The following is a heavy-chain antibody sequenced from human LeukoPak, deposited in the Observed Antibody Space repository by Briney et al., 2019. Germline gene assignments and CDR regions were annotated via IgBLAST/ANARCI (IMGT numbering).Heavy chain of an antibody. J-gene: IGHJ4*02. D-gene: IGHD4-17*01. CDR3: ARHYYGDYDPYFDY. CDR2: ISDYNGNT. Sequence: VASVKVSCKASGYTFTSYGISWVRQAPGQGLEWMGWISDYNGNTNYAQKLQGRVTMTTDTSTSTAYMELRSLRSDDTAVYYCARHYYGDYDPYFDYWGQGTLVTVSS. V-gene: IGHV1-18*01. CDR1: GYTFTSYG.